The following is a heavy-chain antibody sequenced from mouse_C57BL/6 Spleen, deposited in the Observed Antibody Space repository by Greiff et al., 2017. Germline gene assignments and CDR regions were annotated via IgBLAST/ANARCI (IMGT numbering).Heavy chain of an antibody. CDR3: ASGYGSSYNYAMDY. J-gene: IGHJ4*01. CDR2: INPSSGYT. V-gene: IGHV1-7*01. D-gene: IGHD1-1*01. Sequence: QVQLKESGAELAKPGASVKLSCKASGYTFTSYWMHWVKQRPGQGLEWIGYINPSSGYTKYNQKFKDKATFTADKSSSTAYMQLSSLTYEDSAVYYCASGYGSSYNYAMDYWGQGTSVTVSS. CDR1: GYTFTSYW.